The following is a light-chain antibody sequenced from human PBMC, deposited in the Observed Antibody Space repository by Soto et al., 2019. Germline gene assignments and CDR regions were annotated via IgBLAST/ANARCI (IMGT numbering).Light chain of an antibody. J-gene: IGLJ7*01. CDR3: QTWGTGPAV. V-gene: IGLV4-69*01. CDR1: SGHSSYA. Sequence: QPVPTQSPSASASLGASVKLTCTLSSGHSSYAIAWHQQQPEKGPQYLMKLNSDGSHSKGDGIPDRFSGSSSGAERYLTISSLQSEDEADYYCQTWGTGPAVFGGGTQLTVL. CDR2: LNSDGSH.